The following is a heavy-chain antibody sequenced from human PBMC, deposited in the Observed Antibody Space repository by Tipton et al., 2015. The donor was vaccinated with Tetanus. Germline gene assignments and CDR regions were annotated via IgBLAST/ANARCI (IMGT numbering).Heavy chain of an antibody. CDR3: ARWIGVIPVTGNDAFDV. Sequence: TLSLTCTVSGGSISSDAHYWSWIRQSPGKGLEWIGEINEGGSTNYNPSLESRVSISVDTSKHRFSLKVNSVIAADTATYYCARWIGVIPVTGNDAFDVWGPGAMVTVSS. J-gene: IGHJ3*01. D-gene: IGHD3-16*01. V-gene: IGHV4-30-4*01. CDR1: GGSISSDAHY. CDR2: INEGGST.